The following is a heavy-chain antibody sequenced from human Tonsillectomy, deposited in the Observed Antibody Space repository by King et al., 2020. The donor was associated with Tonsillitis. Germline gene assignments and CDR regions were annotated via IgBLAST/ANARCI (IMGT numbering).Heavy chain of an antibody. Sequence: VQLVESGGGLLQPGGSLRLSCAASGFTFSTYAMSWVRQVPGKGLEWVSGISGSGSNTEYADSVKGQFTISRDNSKNSLYLQMNRLRAEDTAVYFCAKGAGRGIGTTGIFAFWGQGTLVTVSS. CDR3: AKGAGRGIGTTGIFAF. CDR2: ISGSGSNT. CDR1: GFTFSTYA. D-gene: IGHD6-13*01. J-gene: IGHJ4*02. V-gene: IGHV3-23*04.